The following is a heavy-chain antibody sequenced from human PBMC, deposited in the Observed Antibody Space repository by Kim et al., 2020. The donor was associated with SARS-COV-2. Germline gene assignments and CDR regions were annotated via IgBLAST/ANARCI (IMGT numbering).Heavy chain of an antibody. CDR3: AREGYSSSWYYFDY. CDR2: ISYDGSNK. D-gene: IGHD6-13*01. V-gene: IGHV3-30*04. Sequence: GGSLRLSCAASGFTFSSYAMHWVRQAPGKGLEWVAVISYDGSNKYYADSVKGRFTISRDNSKNTLYLQMNSLRAEDTAVYYCAREGYSSSWYYFDYWGQGTLVTVSS. J-gene: IGHJ4*02. CDR1: GFTFSSYA.